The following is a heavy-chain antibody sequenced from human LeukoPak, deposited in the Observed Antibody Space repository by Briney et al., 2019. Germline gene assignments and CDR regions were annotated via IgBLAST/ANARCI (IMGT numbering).Heavy chain of an antibody. CDR3: ARGNYDSSDFEYFQH. V-gene: IGHV1-8*02. Sequence: ASVKVSCKASGYTFTSNEINWVRQATGQGLEWMGWMNPNSGDTNFAQKFQGRVTMTKDTSTSTVYMEVSRLRSDDTAVFYCARGNYDSSDFEYFQHWGQGTLVTVSS. CDR1: GYTFTSNE. CDR2: MNPNSGDT. D-gene: IGHD3-22*01. J-gene: IGHJ1*01.